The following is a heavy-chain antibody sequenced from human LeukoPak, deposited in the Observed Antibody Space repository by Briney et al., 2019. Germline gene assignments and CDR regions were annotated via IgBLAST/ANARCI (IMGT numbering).Heavy chain of an antibody. CDR2: ISYDGGKK. J-gene: IGHJ4*02. CDR3: ARGGIAASGSNSDY. CDR1: GCTFSSHD. D-gene: IGHD6-13*01. V-gene: IGHV3-30*03. Sequence: GGSLRLSCAASGCTFSSHDMHWVRQPPGKGLEWVAIISYDGGKKDYADSVNGRFTISRDNYKNTLVLQMNSLRAEDTAVYYCARGGIAASGSNSDYWGQGTLVTVSS.